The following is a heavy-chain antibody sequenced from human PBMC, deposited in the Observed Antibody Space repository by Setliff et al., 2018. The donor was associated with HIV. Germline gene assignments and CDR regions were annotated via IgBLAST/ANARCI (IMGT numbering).Heavy chain of an antibody. Sequence: PGGSLRLSCAASGFIFSSYEMNWVRQAPGKGLEWVSYINSYGSSTYYADSVKGRFTISRDNDKNSVHLQMNTLRVEDTAVYYCAREATPRHSSGWVYFDYWGQGMMVTVSS. V-gene: IGHV3-48*03. J-gene: IGHJ4*02. CDR1: GFIFSSYE. CDR2: INSYGSST. D-gene: IGHD6-19*01. CDR3: AREATPRHSSGWVYFDY.